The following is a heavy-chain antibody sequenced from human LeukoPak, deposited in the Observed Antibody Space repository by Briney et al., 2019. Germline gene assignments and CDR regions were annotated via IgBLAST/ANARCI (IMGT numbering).Heavy chain of an antibody. CDR1: GGSISRGYYY. CDR2: SYYSGST. J-gene: IGHJ5*02. V-gene: IGHV4-31*03. CDR3: ARGVTGDPIGWFDP. Sequence: PSETLSLTCTVSGGSISRGYYYWSWIRQRPGTGLEWIGYSYYSGSTYYNPSLKSRVTISVDTSKNQFSLKLSSVTAADTAVYYCARGVTGDPIGWFDPWGQGTLVTVSS. D-gene: IGHD7-27*01.